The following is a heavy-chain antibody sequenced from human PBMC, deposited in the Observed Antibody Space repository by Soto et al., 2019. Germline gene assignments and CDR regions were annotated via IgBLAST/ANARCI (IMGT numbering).Heavy chain of an antibody. Sequence: ASVKVSCKGSGYSFTSYWIGWVRQMPGKGLEWMGIIYPGDSDTRYSPSFQGQVTISADKSISTAYLQWSSLKASDTAMYYCARRIVATVYDAFDIWGQGTMVTVSS. V-gene: IGHV5-51*01. J-gene: IGHJ3*02. D-gene: IGHD5-12*01. CDR1: GYSFTSYW. CDR2: IYPGDSDT. CDR3: ARRIVATVYDAFDI.